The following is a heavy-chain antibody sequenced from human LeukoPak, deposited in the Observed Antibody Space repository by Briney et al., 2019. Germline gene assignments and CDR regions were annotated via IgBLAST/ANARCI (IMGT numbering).Heavy chain of an antibody. V-gene: IGHV1-24*01. Sequence: ASVKVSCKVSGCTLTELSMHWVRQAPGKGLEWMGGFDPENGETIYAQKFQGRVSMTEDTSTDTAYMDLSSLRSEDTAVYYCATALRSPFDYWGQGTLVTLSS. CDR1: GCTLTELS. J-gene: IGHJ4*02. CDR2: FDPENGET. CDR3: ATALRSPFDY. D-gene: IGHD3-16*01.